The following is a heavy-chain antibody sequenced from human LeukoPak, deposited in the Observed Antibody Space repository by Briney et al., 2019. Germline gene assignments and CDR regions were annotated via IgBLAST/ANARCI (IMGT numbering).Heavy chain of an antibody. J-gene: IGHJ4*02. CDR3: ARDKPVATLGNYFDY. CDR2: ISSSSSTI. CDR1: GFTFRSYT. D-gene: IGHD5-12*01. V-gene: IGHV3-48*01. Sequence: GGSLRLSCAASGFTFRSYTMSWVRQAPGKGLEWVSHISSSSSTIYYADSVKGRFTISRDNAKNSLYLQMNSLRAEDTAVYYCARDKPVATLGNYFDYWGQGTLVTVSS.